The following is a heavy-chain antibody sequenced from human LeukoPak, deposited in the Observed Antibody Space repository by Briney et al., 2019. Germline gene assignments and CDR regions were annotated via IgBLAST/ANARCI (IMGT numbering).Heavy chain of an antibody. Sequence: ASVKVSCTASGYTFTGYYMHWVRQAPGQGLEWMGWINPNSGGTNYAQKFQGRVTMTRDTSISTAYMELSRLRSDDTAVYYCARGGGYCSSTSCRLSYLDWFDPWGQGTLVTVSS. CDR1: GYTFTGYY. J-gene: IGHJ5*02. CDR3: ARGGGYCSSTSCRLSYLDWFDP. D-gene: IGHD2-2*01. CDR2: INPNSGGT. V-gene: IGHV1-2*02.